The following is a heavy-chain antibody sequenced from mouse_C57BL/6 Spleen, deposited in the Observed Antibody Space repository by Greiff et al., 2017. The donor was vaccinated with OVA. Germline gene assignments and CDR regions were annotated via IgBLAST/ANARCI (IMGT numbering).Heavy chain of an antibody. D-gene: IGHD1-1*01. Sequence: QVQLQQPGAELVKPGASVKLSCKASGYTFTSYWMQWVKQRPGQGLEWIGEIDPSDSYTNYNQKFKGKATLTVDTSSSTAYMQLSSLTSEDSAVYYCARTPLSSSYGLDYWGQGTTLTVSS. CDR1: GYTFTSYW. CDR3: ARTPLSSSYGLDY. CDR2: IDPSDSYT. J-gene: IGHJ2*01. V-gene: IGHV1-50*01.